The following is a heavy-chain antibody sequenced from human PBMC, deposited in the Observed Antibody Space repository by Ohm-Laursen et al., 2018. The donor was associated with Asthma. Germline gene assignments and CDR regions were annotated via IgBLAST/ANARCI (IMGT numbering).Heavy chain of an antibody. CDR1: GYTFTSYG. D-gene: IGHD4-17*01. Sequence: SVKVSCKASGYTFTSYGISWVRQAPGQGLEWMGWISAYNGNTNYAQKLQGRVTMTTDTSTSTAYMELRSLRSDDTAVYYCARDAFLRFGDYDYYYYGMDVWGQGTTVTVSS. V-gene: IGHV1-18*04. J-gene: IGHJ6*02. CDR3: ARDAFLRFGDYDYYYYGMDV. CDR2: ISAYNGNT.